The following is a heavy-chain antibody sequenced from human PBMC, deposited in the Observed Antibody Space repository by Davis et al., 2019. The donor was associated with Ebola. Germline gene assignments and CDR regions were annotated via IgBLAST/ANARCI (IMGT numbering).Heavy chain of an antibody. CDR1: AGSTTSRSDY. V-gene: IGHV4-30-4*08. D-gene: IGHD2-21*01. Sequence: MPSETLSLTCTVSAGSTTSRSDYWNWIRQLPGRGLEWIGYIYYSGSTYYNSSLKSRVTISVDTSKNQFSLKLSSVTAADTAVYYCARARVGISYWFDPWGQGTLVTVSS. J-gene: IGHJ5*02. CDR3: ARARVGISYWFDP. CDR2: IYYSGST.